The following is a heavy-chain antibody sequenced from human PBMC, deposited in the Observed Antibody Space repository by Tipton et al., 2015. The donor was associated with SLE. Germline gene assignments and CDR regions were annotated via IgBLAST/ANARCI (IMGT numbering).Heavy chain of an antibody. D-gene: IGHD3-3*01. CDR1: GFTFSTYA. J-gene: IGHJ4*02. V-gene: IGHV3-30*04. CDR3: ARGFWNGFYIGYFDS. CDR2: VSYDGNNK. Sequence: SLRLSCAASGFTFSTYAMHWVRQAPGKGLEWVAVVSYDGNNKDYADSVKGRFTISRDNAKNSLYLQMNSLRAEDTAVYYCARGFWNGFYIGYFDSWGQGAPVTVSS.